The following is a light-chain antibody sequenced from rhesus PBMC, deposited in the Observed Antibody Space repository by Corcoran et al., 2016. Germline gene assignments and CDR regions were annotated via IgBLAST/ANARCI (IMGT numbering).Light chain of an antibody. CDR1: SSDIGAYIY. Sequence: QDALTTPRSVSGSPGQSVTISCTGTSSDIGAYIYFSWYQQLPGTAPRLMIYEISKRPSGVSDRFSGSKSGNTASLTISGLQADDEADYYCSSHAGDKTFIFGAGTRLTVL. CDR3: SSHAGDKTFI. CDR2: EIS. V-gene: IGLV2-32*02. J-gene: IGLJ1*01.